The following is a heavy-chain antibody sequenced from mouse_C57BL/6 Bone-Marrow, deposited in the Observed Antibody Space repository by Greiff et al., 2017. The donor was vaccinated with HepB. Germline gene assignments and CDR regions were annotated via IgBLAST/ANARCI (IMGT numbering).Heavy chain of an antibody. V-gene: IGHV5-17*01. Sequence: EVKLMESGGGLVKPGGSLKLSCAASGFTFSDYGMHWVRQAPEKGLEWVAYISSGSSTIYYADTVKGRFTISRDNAKNTLFLQMTSLRSEDTAMYYCAKNIGTRYFDVWGTGTTVTVSS. CDR1: GFTFSDYG. CDR2: ISSGSSTI. J-gene: IGHJ1*03. CDR3: AKNIGTRYFDV.